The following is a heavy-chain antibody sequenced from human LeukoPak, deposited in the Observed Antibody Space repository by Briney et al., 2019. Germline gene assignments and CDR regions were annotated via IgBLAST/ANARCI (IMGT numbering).Heavy chain of an antibody. CDR1: GGSISSYY. CDR3: EGDRGHYDSSGYYYENDY. Sequence: SETLSLTCTVSGGSISSYYWSWIRQPPGKGLEWIGYIYYSGSTNYNPSLRSRLTMSVNTSKNQFSLRLSSVAAADTAVYYCEGDRGHYDSSGYYYENDYWGQGILVTVSS. J-gene: IGHJ4*02. V-gene: IGHV4-59*12. D-gene: IGHD3-22*01. CDR2: IYYSGST.